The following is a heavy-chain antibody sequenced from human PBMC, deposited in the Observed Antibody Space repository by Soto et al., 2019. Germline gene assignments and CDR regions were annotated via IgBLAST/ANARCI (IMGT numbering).Heavy chain of an antibody. V-gene: IGHV4-59*01. CDR2: FFNSGST. Sequence: QVQLQESGPGLVKSSETLSLTCRVSGGSISNYFWSWIRQPPGKGLEWIGYFFNSGSTIYSPTLKIRVTLQLDTTKNQFSLRLVAVTVADTAIYYRARGPETYYMVVWGKGTTVTVSS. J-gene: IGHJ6*03. CDR1: GGSISNYF. CDR3: ARGPETYYMVV.